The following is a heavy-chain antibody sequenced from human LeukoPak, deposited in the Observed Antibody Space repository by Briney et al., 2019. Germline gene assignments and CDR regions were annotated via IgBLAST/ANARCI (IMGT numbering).Heavy chain of an antibody. CDR3: ARQREGSYASGSYPLKH. CDR2: IYPGDSDT. CDR1: GYIFTSYW. D-gene: IGHD3-10*01. Sequence: GESLKISCKGSGYIFTSYWVGWVRQMPGKGLEWMGIIYPGDSDTRYSPSFQGQVTISADKSISTAYLQWSSLKASDTAMYYCARQREGSYASGSYPLKHWGQGTLVTVSS. V-gene: IGHV5-51*01. J-gene: IGHJ1*01.